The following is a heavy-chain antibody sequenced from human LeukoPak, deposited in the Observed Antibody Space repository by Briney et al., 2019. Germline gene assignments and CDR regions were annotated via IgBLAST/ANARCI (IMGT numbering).Heavy chain of an antibody. Sequence: SETLSLTCGVYGGSFSGYHWSWIRQPPGKGLEWVGEIKYSGSSNYNPSLKSRVNISVDTSKNQFSLKLSSVTAADTAVYYCARTTYFYDTSGYYYGNWGQGTLVTVSS. V-gene: IGHV4-34*01. J-gene: IGHJ4*02. CDR2: IKYSGSS. CDR1: GGSFSGYH. CDR3: ARTTYFYDTSGYYYGN. D-gene: IGHD3-22*01.